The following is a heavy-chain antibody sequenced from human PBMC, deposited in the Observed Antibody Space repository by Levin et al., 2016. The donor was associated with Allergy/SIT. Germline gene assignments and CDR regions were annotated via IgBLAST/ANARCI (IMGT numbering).Heavy chain of an antibody. CDR3: ATTYYYDSSGYSLFDY. CDR1: GGSISSSSYY. Sequence: SETLSLTCAVSGGSISSSSYYWGWIRQPPGKGLEWIGSIYYSGSTYYNPSLKSRVTISVDTSKNQFSLKLSSVTAADTAVYYCATTYYYDSSGYSLFDYWGQGTLVTVSS. J-gene: IGHJ4*02. D-gene: IGHD3-22*01. CDR2: IYYSGST. V-gene: IGHV4-39*01.